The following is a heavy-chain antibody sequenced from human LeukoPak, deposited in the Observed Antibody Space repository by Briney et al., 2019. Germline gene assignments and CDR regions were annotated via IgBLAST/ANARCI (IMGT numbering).Heavy chain of an antibody. CDR3: AKDISAAGIYYFDY. Sequence: PGGSLRLSCAASGFTFDDYAMHWVRQAPGKGLEWVSLISWDGGSTYYADSVKGRLTISRDNSKNSLYLQMNSLRAEDTALYYCAKDISAAGIYYFDYWGQGTLVTVSS. D-gene: IGHD6-13*01. J-gene: IGHJ4*02. CDR1: GFTFDDYA. V-gene: IGHV3-43D*03. CDR2: ISWDGGST.